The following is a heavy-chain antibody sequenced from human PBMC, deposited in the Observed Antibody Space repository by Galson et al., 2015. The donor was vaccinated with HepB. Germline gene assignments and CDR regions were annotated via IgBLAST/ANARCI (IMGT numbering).Heavy chain of an antibody. V-gene: IGHV6-1*01. CDR3: AREPRTGWCYFDY. CDR1: SVSSNSGT. CDR2: TYYRSKWYN. J-gene: IGHJ4*02. D-gene: IGHD6-19*01. Sequence: SVSSNSGTWNWIRQSPSRGLEWLGRTYYRSKWYNDYAVSVKSRTVINPDTSKNQFSLHLNSVTPEDTAVYYCAREPRTGWCYFDYWGQGILVTVSS.